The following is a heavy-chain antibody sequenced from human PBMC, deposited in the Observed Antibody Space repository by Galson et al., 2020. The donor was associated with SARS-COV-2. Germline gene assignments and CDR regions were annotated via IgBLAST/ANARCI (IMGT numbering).Heavy chain of an antibody. V-gene: IGHV4-59*01. J-gene: IGHJ4*02. CDR3: ARLPLVRGVDS. CDR1: GGSINIYY. D-gene: IGHD3-10*01. CDR2: LYYGGKT. Sequence: SQTLSLTCTVSGGSINIYYWSWIRQPPGNGLEWIGYLYYGGKTNYNPSLKSRVTISVDTSKSQFSLTLSSVTAADTAVYYCARLPLVRGVDSWGQGILVTVSS.